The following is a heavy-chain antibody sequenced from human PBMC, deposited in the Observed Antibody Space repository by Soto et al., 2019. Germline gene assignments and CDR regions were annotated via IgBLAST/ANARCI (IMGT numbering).Heavy chain of an antibody. Sequence: SDTLSLTCTVSGGSISSSSYYWGWIRQPPGKGLEWIGSIYYSGSTYYNPSLKSRVTISVDTSKNQFSLKLSSVTAADTAVYYCASPKIAFYNWFDPWGQGTLVNVSS. CDR3: ASPKIAFYNWFDP. V-gene: IGHV4-39*01. D-gene: IGHD3-3*02. CDR2: IYYSGST. CDR1: GGSISSSSYY. J-gene: IGHJ5*02.